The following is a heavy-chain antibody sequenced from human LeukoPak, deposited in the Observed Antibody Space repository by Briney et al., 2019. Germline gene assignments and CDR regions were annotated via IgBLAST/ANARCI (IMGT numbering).Heavy chain of an antibody. CDR3: AGPGAGDLDY. V-gene: IGHV4-34*01. Sequence: SETLSLTCVVYGGPFGVYYWSWVRQPPGKGLEWIGEINHSGSTNYNPSLKSRVTISVDTSKNHFSLKLSSVAAADTAVYYCAGPGAGDLDYWGQGTLVTVSS. CDR2: INHSGST. CDR1: GGPFGVYY. J-gene: IGHJ4*02. D-gene: IGHD3-10*01.